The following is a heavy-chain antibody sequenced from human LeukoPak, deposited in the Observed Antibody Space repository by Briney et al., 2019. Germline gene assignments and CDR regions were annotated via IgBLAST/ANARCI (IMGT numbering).Heavy chain of an antibody. CDR1: GFTFSSYW. D-gene: IGHD4-23*01. J-gene: IGHJ4*02. Sequence: GGSLRLSCAASGFTFSSYWMHWVRQAPGKGLEWVSAISGSGGSTYYADSVKGRFTISRDNSKNTLYLQMNSLRAEDTAVYYCAKDTNDYGGGGFDYWGQGTLVTVSS. V-gene: IGHV3-23*01. CDR2: ISGSGGST. CDR3: AKDTNDYGGGGFDY.